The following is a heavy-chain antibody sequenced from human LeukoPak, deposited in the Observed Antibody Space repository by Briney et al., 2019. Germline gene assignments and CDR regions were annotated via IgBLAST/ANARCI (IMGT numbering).Heavy chain of an antibody. D-gene: IGHD3-10*01. CDR1: GGTFSSYA. V-gene: IGHV1-69*04. J-gene: IGHJ6*02. CDR3: ARILTTRGVTTSYYYYYGMDV. Sequence: SVKVSCKASGGTFSSYAISWVRQAPGQGLEWMGRIIPILGIANYAQKFKGRVTITADKSTSTAYMELSSLRSEDTAVYYCARILTTRGVTTSYYYYYGMDVWGQGTTATVSS. CDR2: IIPILGIA.